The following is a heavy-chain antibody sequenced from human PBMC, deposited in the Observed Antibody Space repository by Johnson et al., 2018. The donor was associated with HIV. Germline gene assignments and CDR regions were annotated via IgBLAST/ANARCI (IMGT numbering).Heavy chain of an antibody. CDR1: GFTFDDYG. CDR2: INWNGGST. J-gene: IGHJ3*02. Sequence: VQLVESGGGVVRPGGSLRLSCAASGFTFDDYGMSWVRQAPGKGLEWVSGINWNGGSTGYADSVKGRFTISRDNAKNSLYLQMNSLRAEDTALYYCARDKPIVVVMKSDAFDIWGQGTMVTVSS. V-gene: IGHV3-20*04. D-gene: IGHD3-22*01. CDR3: ARDKPIVVVMKSDAFDI.